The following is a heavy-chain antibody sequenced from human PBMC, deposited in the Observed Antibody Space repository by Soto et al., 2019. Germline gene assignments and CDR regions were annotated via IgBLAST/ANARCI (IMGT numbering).Heavy chain of an antibody. CDR1: GFTFSLYP. Sequence: QLVESGGGVVQPGGSLRLSCAASGFTFSLYPMNWVRQAPGKGMEWLSYISPSNTTIYYADSVKGRFTISRDNATESVALQMNGLSDDDTAVYYCARVGRGFCSSARCYTDGFDLWGQGTVVTVS. V-gene: IGHV3-48*02. J-gene: IGHJ3*01. CDR2: ISPSNTTI. CDR3: ARVGRGFCSSARCYTDGFDL. D-gene: IGHD2-2*01.